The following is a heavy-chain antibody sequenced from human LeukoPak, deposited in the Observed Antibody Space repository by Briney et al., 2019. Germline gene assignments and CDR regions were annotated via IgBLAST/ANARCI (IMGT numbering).Heavy chain of an antibody. CDR3: ARVTKYDNSRNNYYMDV. CDR1: DGSTTGTRYY. D-gene: IGHD4-17*01. CDR2: INYRGAV. V-gene: IGHV4-39*06. J-gene: IGHJ6*03. Sequence: SETLSLTCTVSDGSTTGTRYYWGWFRQTPGKGPEWVGNINYRGAVYYNPSLRSRATISLDTSKNQFPLRLTSVTAADTAVYFCARVTKYDNSRNNYYMDVWGKGTTVTVSS.